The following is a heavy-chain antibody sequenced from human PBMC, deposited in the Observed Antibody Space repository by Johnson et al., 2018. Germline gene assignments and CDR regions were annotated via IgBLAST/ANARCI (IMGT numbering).Heavy chain of an antibody. CDR1: EFTVSNKC. V-gene: IGHV3-21*01. Sequence: EVQLVETGGGLIQPGGSLRLSCAASEFTVSNKCLSWVRQAPGQGLEWVSSISSSSSYIHYADSLKGRFTITSDNAKNSLYLQMNSLRAEDTAVYYCARSQSAYYGDYVGAEYFQHWGQGTLVTVSS. CDR2: ISSSSSYI. CDR3: ARSQSAYYGDYVGAEYFQH. J-gene: IGHJ1*01. D-gene: IGHD4-17*01.